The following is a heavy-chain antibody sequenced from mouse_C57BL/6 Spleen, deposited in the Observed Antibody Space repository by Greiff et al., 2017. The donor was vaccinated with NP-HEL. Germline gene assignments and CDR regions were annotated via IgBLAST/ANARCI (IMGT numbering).Heavy chain of an antibody. J-gene: IGHJ3*01. CDR3: ARDDYDPWFAY. CDR2: INPYNGDT. Sequence: DVQLQESGPELVKPGDSVKISCKASGYSFTGYFMNWVMQSHGKSLEWIGRINPYNGDTFYNQKFKGKATLTVDKSSSTAHMELRSLTSEDSAVYYCARDDYDPWFAYWGQGTLVTVSA. V-gene: IGHV1-20*01. D-gene: IGHD2-4*01. CDR1: GYSFTGYF.